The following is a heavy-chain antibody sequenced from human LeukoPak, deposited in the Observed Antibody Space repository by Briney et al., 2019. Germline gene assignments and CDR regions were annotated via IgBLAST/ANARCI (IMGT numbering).Heavy chain of an antibody. J-gene: IGHJ4*02. Sequence: GGSLRLSCAASGFTFSSYAMSWVRQAPGKGLEWVSAISGSGGSTYYADSVKGRFTISRDNSKNTLYLQMNSLGAEDTAVYYCAKDGYSSGWFEIFDYWGQGTLVTVSS. D-gene: IGHD6-19*01. CDR3: AKDGYSSGWFEIFDY. CDR2: ISGSGGST. CDR1: GFTFSSYA. V-gene: IGHV3-23*01.